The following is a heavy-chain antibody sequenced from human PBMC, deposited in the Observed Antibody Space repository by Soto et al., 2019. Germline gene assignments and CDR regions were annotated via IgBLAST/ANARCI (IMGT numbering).Heavy chain of an antibody. CDR1: GGTFSSYA. J-gene: IGHJ6*02. D-gene: IGHD2-15*01. CDR3: ARERTKYLVVVAATGYYGMDV. V-gene: IGHV1-69*01. CDR2: IIPIFGTA. Sequence: QVQLVQSGAEVKKPGSSVKVSCKASGGTFSSYAISWVRQAPGQGLEWMGGIIPIFGTANYAQKFQGRVTITADESTSTAYMELSSPRSEDTAVYYCARERTKYLVVVAATGYYGMDVWGQGTTVTVSS.